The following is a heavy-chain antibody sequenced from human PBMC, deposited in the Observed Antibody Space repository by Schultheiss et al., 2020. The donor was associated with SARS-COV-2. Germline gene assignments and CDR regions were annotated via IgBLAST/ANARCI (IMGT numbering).Heavy chain of an antibody. CDR2: IYYSGSA. CDR3: ARGVRSWYHDY. CDR1: GGSISNYY. D-gene: IGHD6-13*01. Sequence: SETLSLTCTVSGGSISNYYWSWLRQAPGKGLECIGYIYYSGSATCNPSLKNRVTISVDTSKNQISLRLYSVTAADTAVYYCARGVRSWYHDYWGQGTLVTVSS. V-gene: IGHV4-59*08. J-gene: IGHJ4*02.